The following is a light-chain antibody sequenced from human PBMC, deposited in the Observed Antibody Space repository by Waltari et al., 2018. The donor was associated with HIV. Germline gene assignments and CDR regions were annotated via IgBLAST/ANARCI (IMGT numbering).Light chain of an antibody. J-gene: IGLJ2*01. CDR2: GDT. V-gene: IGLV1-40*01. Sequence: QAVLTQPPSVSGAPGPRVTISCTGSSSNIGAGPAVHWYQQLPGTAPKLLSYGDTHRPSGVPDRFSGSKSGTSASLAIAGLQTEDEAVFYCQSFDSSLSNLVVFGGGTKVTVL. CDR1: SSNIGAGPA. CDR3: QSFDSSLSNLVV.